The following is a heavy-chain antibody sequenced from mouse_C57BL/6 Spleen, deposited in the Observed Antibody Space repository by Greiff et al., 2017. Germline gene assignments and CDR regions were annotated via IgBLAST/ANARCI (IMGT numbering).Heavy chain of an antibody. J-gene: IGHJ4*01. D-gene: IGHD2-1*01. CDR3: TTYGNYYYYAMDY. Sequence: VQLKQSGAELVRPGASVKLSCTASGFNIKDYYMHWVKQRPEQGLEWIGRIDPEDGDTEYAPKFQGKATMTADTSSNTAYLQLSSLTSEDTAVYYCTTYGNYYYYAMDYWGQGTSVTVSS. V-gene: IGHV14-1*01. CDR2: IDPEDGDT. CDR1: GFNIKDYY.